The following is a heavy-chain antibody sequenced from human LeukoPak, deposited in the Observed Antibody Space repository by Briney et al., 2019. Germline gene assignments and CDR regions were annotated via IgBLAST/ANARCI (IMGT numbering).Heavy chain of an antibody. V-gene: IGHV4-59*01. CDR3: ARTRPIYDSSGYYYEFHY. J-gene: IGHJ4*02. D-gene: IGHD3-22*01. CDR1: GGSISSYY. CDR2: MYYSGST. Sequence: SETLSLTCTVSGGSISSYYWSWIRQPPGKGLEWIGYMYYSGSTNYNPSLKSRVTISVDTSKNQFSLKLSSVTAADTAVYYCARTRPIYDSSGYYYEFHYWGQGTLVTVSS.